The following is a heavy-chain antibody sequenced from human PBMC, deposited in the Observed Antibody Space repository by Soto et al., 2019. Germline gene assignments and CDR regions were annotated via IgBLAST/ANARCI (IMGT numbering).Heavy chain of an antibody. CDR2: IYHSGST. J-gene: IGHJ6*02. CDR3: ARERYYDSSGYAPRHYGMDV. CDR1: GGSISSGGYS. V-gene: IGHV4-30-2*01. Sequence: SETLSLTCAVSGGSISSGGYSWSWIRQPPGKGLEWIGYIYHSGSTYYNPSLKSRVTISVDRSKNQFSLKLSSVTAADTAVHYSARERYYDSSGYAPRHYGMDVWGQGTTVTVSS. D-gene: IGHD3-22*01.